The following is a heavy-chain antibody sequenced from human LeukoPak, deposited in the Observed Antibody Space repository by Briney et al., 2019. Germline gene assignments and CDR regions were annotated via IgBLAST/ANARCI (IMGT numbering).Heavy chain of an antibody. J-gene: IGHJ5*02. Sequence: GASVKVSCKASGYTLRSYGITWVRQAPGQGLEWMGWISAYNGNTKYPQKLQGRVTMTTDTSTSTAYMELSRLRSDDTAVYYCARLLGYYGSGSYYNVRTDNWFDPWGQGTLVTVSS. CDR3: ARLLGYYGSGSYYNVRTDNWFDP. CDR1: GYTLRSYG. D-gene: IGHD3-10*01. V-gene: IGHV1-18*01. CDR2: ISAYNGNT.